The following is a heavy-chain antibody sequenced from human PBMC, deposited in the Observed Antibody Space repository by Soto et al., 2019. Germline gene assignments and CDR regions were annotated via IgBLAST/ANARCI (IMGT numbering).Heavy chain of an antibody. CDR1: GFTFSNAW. Sequence: EVQLVESGGGLVKPGGSLRLACAASGFTFSNAWMNWVRQAPGKGLEWVGRIQSKTDGGTTDYAAPVKGRFTITRDDAKNALYLQMNSLKTEDTAVYYCTASGYDSSGYYFLDAFDIWGQGTMVTVSS. CDR2: IQSKTDGGTT. D-gene: IGHD3-22*01. V-gene: IGHV3-15*07. CDR3: TASGYDSSGYYFLDAFDI. J-gene: IGHJ3*02.